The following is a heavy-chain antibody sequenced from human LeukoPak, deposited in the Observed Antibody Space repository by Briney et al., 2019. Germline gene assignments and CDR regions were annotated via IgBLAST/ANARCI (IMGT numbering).Heavy chain of an antibody. Sequence: GGSLRLSCAASGFTFSTSHINWVRQAPGKGLEWVSSISSSSYIYYADSVKGRFTISRDNAKNSLYLQMNSLRAEDTAVYYCAREVDDAFDIWGQGTMVTVSS. V-gene: IGHV3-21*01. CDR2: ISSSSYI. CDR1: GFTFSTSH. CDR3: AREVDDAFDI. J-gene: IGHJ3*02.